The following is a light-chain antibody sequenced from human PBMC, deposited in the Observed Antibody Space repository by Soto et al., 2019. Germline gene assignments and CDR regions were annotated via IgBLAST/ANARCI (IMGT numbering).Light chain of an antibody. V-gene: IGKV3-15*01. CDR2: GAS. Sequence: EIVMTQSPATLSVSPGERATLSCRASQSVSSNLAWYQQKPGQAPRLLIYGASTRATGIPAGFSGSGSGTEFTLTISSLQSEDFAVYYCQQYNNWPPRSITFGQGTRLEIK. J-gene: IGKJ5*01. CDR1: QSVSSN. CDR3: QQYNNWPPRSIT.